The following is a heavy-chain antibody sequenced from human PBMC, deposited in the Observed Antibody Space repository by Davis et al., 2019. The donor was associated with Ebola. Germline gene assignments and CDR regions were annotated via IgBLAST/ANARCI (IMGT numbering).Heavy chain of an antibody. V-gene: IGHV1-3*01. J-gene: IGHJ6*02. CDR1: GYTFTSYA. CDR3: AREKNDVFYYYYGMDV. D-gene: IGHD1-1*01. Sequence: ASVKVSCKASGYTFTSYAMHWVRQAPAQRLEWMGWINAGNGNTKYSQKFQGRVTITRDTSASTAYMELSSLRSEDTAVYYCAREKNDVFYYYYGMDVWGQGTTVTVSS. CDR2: INAGNGNT.